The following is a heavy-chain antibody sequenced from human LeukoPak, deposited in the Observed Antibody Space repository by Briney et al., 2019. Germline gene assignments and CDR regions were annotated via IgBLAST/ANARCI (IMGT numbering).Heavy chain of an antibody. CDR2: FDPEDGET. CDR1: GYTLTELS. V-gene: IGHV1-24*01. J-gene: IGHJ4*02. D-gene: IGHD1-26*01. CDR3: ARDAAGATKGGFDY. Sequence: ASVKVSCKVSGYTLTELSMHWVRQAPGKGLEWMGGFDPEDGETIYAQKFQGRVTMTRDTSTSTVYMELSSLRSEDTAVYYCARDAAGATKGGFDYWGQGTLVIVSS.